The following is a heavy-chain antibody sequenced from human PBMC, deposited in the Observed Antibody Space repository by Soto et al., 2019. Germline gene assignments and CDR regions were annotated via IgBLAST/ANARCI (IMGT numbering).Heavy chain of an antibody. CDR3: ARHNKPVTSRHYFDQ. D-gene: IGHD5-18*01. J-gene: IGHJ4*02. CDR2: IHPGDSET. V-gene: IGHV5-51*01. Sequence: GESLKSSCKAAGYRFTSYWIGWVRQMPGKGLELMGIIHPGDSETRYSPSFQGQVTISVEKSTSTAYLQWSSLKASDTAVYYCARHNKPVTSRHYFDQWGQVPLVTLSP. CDR1: GYRFTSYW.